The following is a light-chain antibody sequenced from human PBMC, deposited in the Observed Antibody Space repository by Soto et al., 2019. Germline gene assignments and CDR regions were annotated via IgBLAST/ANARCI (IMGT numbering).Light chain of an antibody. J-gene: IGKJ1*01. CDR3: QQLNTYPET. CDR2: AAS. V-gene: IGKV1-9*01. Sequence: DIQLTQSPSFLSASVGDRVTITCRASQGISSYLAWYQQKPGKAPKLLIYAASTLQSGVPSRFSGSGSGTGFTLTISSLQPGDFATYYCQQLNTYPETFGQGTKVEIK. CDR1: QGISSY.